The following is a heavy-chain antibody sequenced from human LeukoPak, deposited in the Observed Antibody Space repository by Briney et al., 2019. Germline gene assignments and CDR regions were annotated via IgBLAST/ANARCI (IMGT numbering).Heavy chain of an antibody. CDR1: GGSISSGSYY. Sequence: PSETLSLTCTVSGGSISSGSYYWGWIRQPPGTGLEWIGSIYYSGSTYYNPSLKSRVTISVDTSKNQFSLKLSSVTAADTAVYYCARDNNGDLDYWGQGTLVTVSS. CDR2: IYYSGST. J-gene: IGHJ4*02. D-gene: IGHD4-17*01. CDR3: ARDNNGDLDY. V-gene: IGHV4-39*07.